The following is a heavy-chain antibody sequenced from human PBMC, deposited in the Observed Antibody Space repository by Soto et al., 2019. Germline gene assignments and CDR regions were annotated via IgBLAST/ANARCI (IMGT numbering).Heavy chain of an antibody. J-gene: IGHJ4*01. CDR3: ARCCDLDY. Sequence: WSLRLSCSASVFSFCSYGLSWVRQAPGKGLEWVSTISGSDGKTFYADSVKGRFSISRDTSQSTLYLQMNSLRADDTAMYYCARCCDLDYWGQGTRVTVSS. V-gene: IGHV3-23*01. D-gene: IGHD2-21*01. CDR2: ISGSDGKT. CDR1: VFSFCSYG.